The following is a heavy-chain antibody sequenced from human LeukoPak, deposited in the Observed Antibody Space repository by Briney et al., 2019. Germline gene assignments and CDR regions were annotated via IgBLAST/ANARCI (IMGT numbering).Heavy chain of an antibody. J-gene: IGHJ3*02. V-gene: IGHV1-2*02. CDR1: GYTFTGYY. CDR2: INPNSGGT. D-gene: IGHD3-22*01. Sequence: ASVKVSCKASGYTFTGYYMHWLRQAPGQGLAWLGWINPNSGGTNYAQKFKDRVTMTRDTSISTAYMELSRLRSDDTAVYYYARGFDYYNSSGYSLDIWGQGTMVTVSS. CDR3: ARGFDYYNSSGYSLDI.